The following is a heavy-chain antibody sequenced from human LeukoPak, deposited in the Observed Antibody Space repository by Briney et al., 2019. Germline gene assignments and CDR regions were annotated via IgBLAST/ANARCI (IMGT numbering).Heavy chain of an antibody. CDR2: FDPEDGET. CDR3: ATVGYDSSGYYLLAFDY. J-gene: IGHJ4*02. D-gene: IGHD3-22*01. CDR1: GYTLTELS. Sequence: ASVKVSCKVSGYTLTELSMHWVRQAPGKGLEWMGGFDPEDGETIYAQKFQGRVTMTEDTFTDTAYMELSSLRSEDTAVYYCATVGYDSSGYYLLAFDYWGQGTLVTVSS. V-gene: IGHV1-24*01.